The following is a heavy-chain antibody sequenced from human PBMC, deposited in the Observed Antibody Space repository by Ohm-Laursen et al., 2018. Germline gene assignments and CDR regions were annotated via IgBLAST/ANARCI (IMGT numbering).Heavy chain of an antibody. V-gene: IGHV1-18*04. J-gene: IGHJ5*02. D-gene: IGHD3-10*01. CDR3: ARDRSITMPSGWFDP. CDR1: GYTFTSYY. Sequence: GASVKVSCKASGYTFTSYYMHWVRQAPGQGLEWMGWISAYNGNTNYAQKLQGRVTMTTDTSTSTAYMELRSLRSDDTAVYYCARDRSITMPSGWFDPWGQGPRSPSPQ. CDR2: ISAYNGNT.